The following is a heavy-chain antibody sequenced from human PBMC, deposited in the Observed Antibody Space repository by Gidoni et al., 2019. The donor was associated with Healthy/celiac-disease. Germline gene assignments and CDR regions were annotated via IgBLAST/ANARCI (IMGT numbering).Heavy chain of an antibody. J-gene: IGHJ6*02. CDR1: WHSVSSNSAP. Sequence: QVQLQQSGPGLVKPSQTLSLTCAISWHSVSSNSAPWNWIRQSPSRGLEWLGRTYYRSKWYNDYAVSVKSRITINPDTSKNQFSLQLNSVTPEDTAVYYCARVGGGSYGYYYYYGMDVWGQGTTVTVSS. CDR2: TYYRSKWYN. V-gene: IGHV6-1*01. CDR3: ARVGGGSYGYYYYYGMDV. D-gene: IGHD1-26*01.